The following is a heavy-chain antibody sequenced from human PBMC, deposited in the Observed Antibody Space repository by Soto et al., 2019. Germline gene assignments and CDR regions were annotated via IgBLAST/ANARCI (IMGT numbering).Heavy chain of an antibody. CDR2: IYHSGST. CDR1: GGSISSSNC. D-gene: IGHD6-6*01. J-gene: IGHJ6*02. CDR3: ARYSSSENYYYGMDV. Sequence: SETLSLTCAVSGGSISSSNCWSLVRQPPGKGLEWIGEIYHSGSTNYNPSLKSRVTISVDKSKNQFSLKLSSVTAADTAVYYCARYSSSENYYYGMDVWGQGTTVTVSS. V-gene: IGHV4-4*02.